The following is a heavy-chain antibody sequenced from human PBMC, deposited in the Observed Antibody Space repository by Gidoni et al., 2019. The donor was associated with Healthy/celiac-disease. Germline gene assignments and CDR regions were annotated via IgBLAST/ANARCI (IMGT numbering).Heavy chain of an antibody. CDR1: GFTFSSSA. Sequence: QVQLVESGGGVVQPGRSLRLSCAASGFTFSSSAMHWVRQAPGKGLEWVAVISYDGSNKYYADSVKGRFTISRDNSKNTLYLQMNSLRAEDTAVYYCARDLYYYDSSGYFYCDYWGQGTLVTVSS. CDR2: ISYDGSNK. J-gene: IGHJ4*02. CDR3: ARDLYYYDSSGYFYCDY. V-gene: IGHV3-30*01. D-gene: IGHD3-22*01.